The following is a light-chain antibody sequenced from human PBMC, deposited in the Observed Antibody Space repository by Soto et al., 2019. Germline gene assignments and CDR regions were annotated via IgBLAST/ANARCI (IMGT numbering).Light chain of an antibody. Sequence: DIQMTQSPSSLSASVGDRVTITCRASQSISSNLNWYQQKPGKAPKLLIYTAASLQSGVPSRFSGSGSGTDFTLTIASLQLEDFATYYRQQSNSLPPTFGQGTKVDIK. J-gene: IGKJ1*01. CDR1: QSISSN. CDR3: QQSNSLPPT. V-gene: IGKV1-39*01. CDR2: TAA.